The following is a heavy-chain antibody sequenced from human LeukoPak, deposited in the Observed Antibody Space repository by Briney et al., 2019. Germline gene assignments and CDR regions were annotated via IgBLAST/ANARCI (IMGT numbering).Heavy chain of an antibody. J-gene: IGHJ3*02. Sequence: SVKVSCKASGGTFSSYAISWVRQAPGQGLEWMGGIIPIFGTANYAQKFQGRVTITADESTSTAYMELSSLRSEDTAVYYCAREKAHIAARANDAFDIWGQGTMVTVSS. V-gene: IGHV1-69*13. CDR1: GGTFSSYA. CDR2: IIPIFGTA. CDR3: AREKAHIAARANDAFDI. D-gene: IGHD6-6*01.